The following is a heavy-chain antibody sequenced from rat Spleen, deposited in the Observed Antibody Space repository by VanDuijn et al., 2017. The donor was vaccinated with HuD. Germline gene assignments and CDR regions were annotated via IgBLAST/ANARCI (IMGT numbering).Heavy chain of an antibody. Sequence: EVQLVESGGGLVQPGRSLRLSCVASGFTFKSYWMYWIRQAPGKGLEWVSSINTDGGSTYYPDSVKGRFTISRDNAKSTLYLQMDSLRSEDTATYYCATEVYNNPDFDYWGQGVMVTVSS. CDR1: GFTFKSYW. CDR2: INTDGGST. CDR3: ATEVYNNPDFDY. V-gene: IGHV5-58*01. D-gene: IGHD1-10*01. J-gene: IGHJ2*01.